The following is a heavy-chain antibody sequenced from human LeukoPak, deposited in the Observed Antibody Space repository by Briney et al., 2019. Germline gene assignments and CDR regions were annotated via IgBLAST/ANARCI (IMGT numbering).Heavy chain of an antibody. V-gene: IGHV4-34*01. D-gene: IGHD1-26*01. CDR2: INHSGST. J-gene: IGHJ4*02. CDR1: GGSFSGYY. CDR3: AREGSIVGATGYNY. Sequence: SQTPSLTCAVYGGSFSGYYWSWIRQPPGKGLEWIGEINHSGSTNYNPSLKSRVTISVDTSKNQFSLKLSSVTAADTTVYYCAREGSIVGATGYNYWGQGTLVTVSS.